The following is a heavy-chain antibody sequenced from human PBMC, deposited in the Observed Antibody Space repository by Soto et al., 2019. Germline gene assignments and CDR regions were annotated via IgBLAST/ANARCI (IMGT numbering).Heavy chain of an antibody. CDR2: INAGNGNT. Sequence: PSVKVSCKASGYTFTSYAMHWVRQAPGQRLEWMGWINAGNGNTKYSQKLQGRVTITRDTSASTAYMELSSLRSEDTAVYYCARGGSLYWYFDLWGRGTLVTVSS. CDR3: ARGGSLYWYFDL. CDR1: GYTFTSYA. J-gene: IGHJ2*01. V-gene: IGHV1-3*01. D-gene: IGHD1-26*01.